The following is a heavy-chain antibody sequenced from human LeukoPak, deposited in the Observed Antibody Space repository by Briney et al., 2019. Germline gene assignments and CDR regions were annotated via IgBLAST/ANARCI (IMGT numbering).Heavy chain of an antibody. CDR2: ISWNSGSI. J-gene: IGHJ6*02. CDR1: GFTFDDYA. CDR3: AKDMWQGIAAAGTSFYYYYGMDV. D-gene: IGHD6-13*01. V-gene: IGHV3-9*01. Sequence: GGSLRLSCAASGFTFDDYAMHWVRQAPGKGLEWVSGISWNSGSIGYADSVKGRFTISRDNAKNSLYLQMNSLRAEDTALYYCAKDMWQGIAAAGTSFYYYYGMDVWGQGTTVTVSS.